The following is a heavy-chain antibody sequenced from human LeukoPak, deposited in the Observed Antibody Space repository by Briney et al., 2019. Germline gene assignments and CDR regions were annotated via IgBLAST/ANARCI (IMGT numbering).Heavy chain of an antibody. D-gene: IGHD3-10*01. J-gene: IGHJ4*02. Sequence: GGSLRLSCAASGFTFSSYEMNWVRQAPGKGLEWVSYISSNGSPIFYADSVKGRFTISRDNAKNSLSPLMNSLRAEDTAVYYCARDGGSGILDWGQGTLVTVSS. CDR1: GFTFSSYE. V-gene: IGHV3-48*03. CDR2: ISSNGSPI. CDR3: ARDGGSGILD.